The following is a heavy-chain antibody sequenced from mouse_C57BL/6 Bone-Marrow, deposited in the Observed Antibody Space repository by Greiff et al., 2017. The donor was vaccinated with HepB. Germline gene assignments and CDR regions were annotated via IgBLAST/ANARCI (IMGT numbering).Heavy chain of an antibody. CDR1: GYTFTSYG. D-gene: IGHD2-1*01. V-gene: IGHV1-81*01. J-gene: IGHJ2*01. CDR2: IYPRSGNT. CDR3: ARVPIYYGTY. Sequence: VQLKESGAELARPGASVKLSCKASGYTFTSYGISWVKQRTGQGLEWIGEIYPRSGNTYYNEKFKGKATLTADKSSSTAYMELRSLTSEDSAVYFCARVPIYYGTYWGQGTTLTVSS.